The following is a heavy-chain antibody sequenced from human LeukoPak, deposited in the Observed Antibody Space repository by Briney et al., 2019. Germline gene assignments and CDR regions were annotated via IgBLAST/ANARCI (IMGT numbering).Heavy chain of an antibody. D-gene: IGHD1-20*01. CDR2: ISNDGSRK. Sequence: GRSLRLSCAPSGFTFSRHGMHWVRQAPGKGLEWVAIISNDGSRKYYAHSVEGRFTISRDNSKNTLYLQMDSLRAEDTAVYYCARDLLGIPGYWGQGTLVTVSS. CDR1: GFTFSRHG. CDR3: ARDLLGIPGY. J-gene: IGHJ4*02. V-gene: IGHV3-30*03.